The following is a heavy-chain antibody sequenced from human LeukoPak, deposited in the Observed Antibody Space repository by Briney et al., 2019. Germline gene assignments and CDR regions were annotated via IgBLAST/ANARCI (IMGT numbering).Heavy chain of an antibody. V-gene: IGHV1-3*01. J-gene: IGHJ3*02. Sequence: ASVKVSCKASRYPFTSYAMHWVRQAPGQRLEWMGWIHVGNGNTEYSQKFQGRVTITRDTPATTTYMELSSLRSEDTAVYYCAAVGATNSDAFDIWGQGTMVTVSS. CDR1: RYPFTSYA. CDR3: AAVGATNSDAFDI. D-gene: IGHD1-26*01. CDR2: IHVGNGNT.